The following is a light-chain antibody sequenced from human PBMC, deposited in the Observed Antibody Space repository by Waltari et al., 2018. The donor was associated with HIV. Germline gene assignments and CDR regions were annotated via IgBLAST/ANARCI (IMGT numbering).Light chain of an antibody. CDR2: KAT. V-gene: IGLV3-25*03. CDR3: QSRGIRGSYV. J-gene: IGLJ1*01. CDR1: VLTEEY. Sequence: SYELTQPPSVSVFPGQTVRITCSGDVLTEEYVYWYQQKPGQAPVLVIFKATERPSGIPERFSGSRSGTTVTLTITGVRPEDEGDYYCQSRGIRGSYVFGSGTKVTVL.